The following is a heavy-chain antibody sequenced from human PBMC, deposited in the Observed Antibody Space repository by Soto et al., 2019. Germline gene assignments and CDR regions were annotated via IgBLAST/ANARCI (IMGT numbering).Heavy chain of an antibody. CDR2: IYYSGST. V-gene: IGHV4-59*08. D-gene: IGHD3-10*01. J-gene: IGHJ4*02. CDR1: GGSFNTYY. Sequence: SETLSLTCTLSGGSFNTYYWSWIRQPPGKGLGWIGYIYYSGSTNYNPSLKSRVTISVDTSKNQFSLKLSSVTAADTAVYYCARRYGSGFDYWGQGTLVTVSS. CDR3: ARRYGSGFDY.